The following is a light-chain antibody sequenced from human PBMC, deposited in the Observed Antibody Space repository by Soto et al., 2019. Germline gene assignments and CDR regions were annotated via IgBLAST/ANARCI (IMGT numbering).Light chain of an antibody. V-gene: IGKV3-11*01. CDR2: DES. Sequence: EIVLTQSPATLSLSPGERATLSCRASQSVSSYLAWYQQKTGQAHRLLMYDESNRATGIPARFSGSGSETDFTLTSSSLAPEEFADYYCQQRSNWPTFGGGTKVEIK. CDR1: QSVSSY. J-gene: IGKJ4*01. CDR3: QQRSNWPT.